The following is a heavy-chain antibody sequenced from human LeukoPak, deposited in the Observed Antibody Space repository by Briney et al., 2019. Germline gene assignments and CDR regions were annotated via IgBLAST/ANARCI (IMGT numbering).Heavy chain of an antibody. CDR1: GFTFSSYG. J-gene: IGHJ4*02. V-gene: IGHV3-23*01. D-gene: IGHD6-13*01. CDR3: ARHRRIAAAGIRGYDY. Sequence: PGGTLRLSCAASGFTFSSYGMSWVRQAPGKGLEWVSAISGSGGSTYYADSVKGRFTISRDNSKNTLYLQMNSLRAEDTAVYYCARHRRIAAAGIRGYDYWGQGTLVTVSS. CDR2: ISGSGGST.